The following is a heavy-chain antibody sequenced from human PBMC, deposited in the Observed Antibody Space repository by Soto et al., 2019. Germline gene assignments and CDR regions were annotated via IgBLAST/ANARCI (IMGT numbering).Heavy chain of an antibody. CDR2: INAGNGNT. J-gene: IGHJ4*02. CDR3: ASPGGYCSSTCCYTGVDY. CDR1: GFTFSSYA. Sequence: VQLVESGGGLVQPGGSLRLSCAASGFTFSSYAMHWVRQAPGQRLEWMGWINAGNGNTKYSQKFQGRVTITRDTSASTAYMELSSLRSEDTAVYYCASPGGYCSSTCCYTGVDYWGQGTLVTVSS. D-gene: IGHD2-2*02. V-gene: IGHV1-3*01.